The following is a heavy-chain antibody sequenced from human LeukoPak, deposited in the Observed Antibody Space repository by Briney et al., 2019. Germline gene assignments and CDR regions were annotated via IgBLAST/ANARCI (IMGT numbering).Heavy chain of an antibody. Sequence: PGGSLRLSCAASGFTFSSYWMHWVRQVPGKGLVWVSHINSDGRSTTYADSVKGRFTISRDNSKNTLYLQMNSLRADDTAVYYCARTAGHNYYYGMDVWGQGTTVTVSS. CDR3: ARTAGHNYYYGMDV. CDR2: INSDGRST. CDR1: GFTFSSYW. V-gene: IGHV3-74*01. J-gene: IGHJ6*02.